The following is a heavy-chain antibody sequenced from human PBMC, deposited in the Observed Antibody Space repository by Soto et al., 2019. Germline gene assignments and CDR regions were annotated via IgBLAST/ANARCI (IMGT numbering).Heavy chain of an antibody. V-gene: IGHV3-21*01. CDR2: ISSSSSYI. Sequence: GGSLRLSCAASGFTFSSYSMNWVRQAPGKGLEWVSSISSSSSYIYYADSVKGRFTISRDNAKNSLYLQMNSLRAEDTAVYYCAREGAAAYYYGMDVWGQGTTVTVSS. CDR3: AREGAAAYYYGMDV. D-gene: IGHD6-13*01. J-gene: IGHJ6*02. CDR1: GFTFSSYS.